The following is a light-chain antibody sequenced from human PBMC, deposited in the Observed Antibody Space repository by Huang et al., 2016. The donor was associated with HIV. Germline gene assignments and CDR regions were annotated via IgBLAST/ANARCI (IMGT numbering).Light chain of an antibody. CDR2: GAS. V-gene: IGKV3-15*01. J-gene: IGKJ4*01. Sequence: EIVLTQSPATLSLSPGERAALSCRATQIIINNLACYQQKAGQSPRLLIYGASTRATGIPARFRGSVSGTDFALTISSLQSEDFAVYYCQQYNNWPPLLTFGGGTKVEIK. CDR1: QIIINN. CDR3: QQYNNWPPLLT.